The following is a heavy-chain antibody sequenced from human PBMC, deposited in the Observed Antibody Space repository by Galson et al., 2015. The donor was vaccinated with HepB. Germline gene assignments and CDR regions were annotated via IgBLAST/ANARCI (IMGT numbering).Heavy chain of an antibody. CDR2: IHGNGDYT. J-gene: IGHJ4*02. D-gene: IGHD3/OR15-3a*01. CDR3: AKEGAEVGHPKFDS. V-gene: IGHV3-23*01. CDR1: GFTFKNYG. Sequence: SLRLSCAASGFTFKNYGMSWVRQAPGKGLEWVSGIHGNGDYTSYVESVKGRFTIARDNSKNTLFLQMNSLRVDDKAIYYCAKEGAEVGHPKFDSWDQGIQVTVSS.